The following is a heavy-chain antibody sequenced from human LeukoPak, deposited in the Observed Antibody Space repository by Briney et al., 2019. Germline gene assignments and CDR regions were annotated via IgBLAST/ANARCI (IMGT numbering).Heavy chain of an antibody. J-gene: IGHJ4*02. CDR2: ISAYNGNT. D-gene: IGHD1-1*01. CDR3: ARDLRLSSAGSLGGY. Sequence: ASVKVSCKASGYTFTSYGISWVRRAPGQGLEWMGWISAYNGNTNYAQKLQGRVTMTTDTSTSTAYMELRSLRSDDTAVYYCARDLRLSSAGSLGGYWGQGTLVTVSS. V-gene: IGHV1-18*01. CDR1: GYTFTSYG.